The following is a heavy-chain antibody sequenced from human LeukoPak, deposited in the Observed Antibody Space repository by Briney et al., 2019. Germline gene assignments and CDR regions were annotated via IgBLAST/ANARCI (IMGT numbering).Heavy chain of an antibody. CDR3: AREGKITMVRGVIRYYYMDV. Sequence: SETLSLTCTVSDYSISSGYGYYWGWIRQPPGKGLEWIGNIYHSGITYYNHFNSSLKSRVTISIDTSKNQFSLRLTSVTAADTAVYFCAREGKITMVRGVIRYYYMDVWGKGTTVTISS. J-gene: IGHJ6*03. V-gene: IGHV4-38-2*02. CDR2: IYHSGIT. CDR1: DYSISSGYGYY. D-gene: IGHD3-10*01.